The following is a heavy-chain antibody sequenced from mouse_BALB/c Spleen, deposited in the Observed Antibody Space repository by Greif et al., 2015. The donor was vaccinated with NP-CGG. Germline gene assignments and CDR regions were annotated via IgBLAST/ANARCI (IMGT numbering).Heavy chain of an antibody. J-gene: IGHJ1*01. CDR1: GYTFTDYY. CDR2: VNPNNGGT. Sequence: EVQLQQSGPELVKPGASVKISCKASGYTFTDYYMNWVKQSHGKSLEWIGLVNPNNGGTSYNQKFKGKATLTVDKSSSTAYMELRSLTSEDSAVYYCAIGIYWYFDVWGAGTTVTVSS. V-gene: IGHV1-26*01. CDR3: AIGIYWYFDV.